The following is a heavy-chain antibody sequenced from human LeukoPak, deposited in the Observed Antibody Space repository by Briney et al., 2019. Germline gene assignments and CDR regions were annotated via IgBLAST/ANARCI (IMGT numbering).Heavy chain of an antibody. CDR1: GFTFSSYW. V-gene: IGHV3-74*01. D-gene: IGHD3-9*01. CDR3: AKDLDWLSLYGMDV. J-gene: IGHJ6*02. Sequence: PGGSLRLSCAASGFTFSSYWMHWVRQAPGKGLVWVSRINSDGSSTSYADSVKGRFTISRDNSKNTLYLQMNSLRAEDTAVYYCAKDLDWLSLYGMDVWGQGTTVTVSS. CDR2: INSDGSST.